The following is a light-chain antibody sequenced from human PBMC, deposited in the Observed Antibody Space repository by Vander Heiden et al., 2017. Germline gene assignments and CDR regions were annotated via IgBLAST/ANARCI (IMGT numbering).Light chain of an antibody. Sequence: EIVMTQSPATLSVSPGERVTLSCRASQSVSSNLAWYQQKPGQAPRLLIYGASTRATGIPARFSGSGSGTEFTLTISSLQSEDFAVYYCQQYNNWPPLTFGGGTKVXIK. CDR3: QQYNNWPPLT. V-gene: IGKV3-15*01. CDR1: QSVSSN. J-gene: IGKJ4*01. CDR2: GAS.